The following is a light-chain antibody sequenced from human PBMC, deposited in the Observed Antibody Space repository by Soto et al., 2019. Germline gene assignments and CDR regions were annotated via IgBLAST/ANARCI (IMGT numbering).Light chain of an antibody. V-gene: IGLV1-44*01. J-gene: IGLJ3*02. CDR2: GNS. CDR1: SSNIGNNT. Sequence: QPVLTQPPSASGTPGQRVTISCSGSSSNIGNNTVNWYQQLPGTAPKLLIYGNSQRPSGVPDRFSGSKSGTSASLAISGLQSEDEADYYCGSWDDSLNGWVFGGGTKLTVL. CDR3: GSWDDSLNGWV.